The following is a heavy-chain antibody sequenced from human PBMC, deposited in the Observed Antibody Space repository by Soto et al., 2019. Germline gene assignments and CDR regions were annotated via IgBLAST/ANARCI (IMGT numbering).Heavy chain of an antibody. Sequence: SETLSLTCTVSGGSIRSYYWSWIRQPPGKGLEWIGYIYYSGSTNYNPSLKSRVTISVDTSKNQFSLKLSSVTAADTAVYYCAGIDCSSTSCPAVGYYYYYYMDVWGKGTTVTVSS. CDR1: GGSIRSYY. CDR3: AGIDCSSTSCPAVGYYYYYYMDV. V-gene: IGHV4-59*01. CDR2: IYYSGST. D-gene: IGHD2-2*01. J-gene: IGHJ6*03.